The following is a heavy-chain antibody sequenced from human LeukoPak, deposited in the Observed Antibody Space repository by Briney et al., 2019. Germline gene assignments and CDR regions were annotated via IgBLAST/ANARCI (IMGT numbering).Heavy chain of an antibody. CDR2: ISAYNGNT. J-gene: IGHJ4*02. V-gene: IGHV1-18*01. Sequence: ASVKVSCKASGYTFTSYGISWVRQAPGQGLEWMGWISAYNGNTNYAQKLQGRVTMTTDTSTSTAYMELRSLRSDDTAVYYCASSNGAMGQGYYFDYWGQGTLVTVSS. CDR1: GYTFTSYG. CDR3: ASSNGAMGQGYYFDY. D-gene: IGHD5-18*01.